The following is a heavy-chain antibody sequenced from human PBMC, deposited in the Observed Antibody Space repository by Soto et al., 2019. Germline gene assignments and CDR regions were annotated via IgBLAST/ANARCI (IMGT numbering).Heavy chain of an antibody. V-gene: IGHV1-69*06. CDR2: ITPFVDTS. CDR3: ASTLYCNGRICSSRHYYGMDV. J-gene: IGHJ6*02. D-gene: IGHD2-15*01. Sequence: QVRLVQSGAEVKKPGSSVKVSCKVSGGTFSKYSLSWVRQTPGQGLEWMGGITPFVDTSNYAQRFLGRVTITADKSTNTAFLEVRGLKSEDTALYFCASTLYCNGRICSSRHYYGMDVWGQGTTVTVSS. CDR1: GGTFSKYS.